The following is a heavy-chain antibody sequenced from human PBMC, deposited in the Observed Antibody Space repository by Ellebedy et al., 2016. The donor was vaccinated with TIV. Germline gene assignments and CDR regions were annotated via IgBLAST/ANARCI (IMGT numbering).Heavy chain of an antibody. Sequence: SGPTLVKPTQTLTLTCTFSGFSLSTSKMCVSWIRQPPGKALEWLALIDWDDDKYYSASLRTRLTISRDTSKNQVVLTMTNMDPVDTATYYCARERYDILTGYSIDYWGQGTLVTVSS. CDR3: ARERYDILTGYSIDY. CDR1: GFSLSTSKMC. V-gene: IGHV2-70*01. J-gene: IGHJ4*02. D-gene: IGHD3-9*01. CDR2: IDWDDDK.